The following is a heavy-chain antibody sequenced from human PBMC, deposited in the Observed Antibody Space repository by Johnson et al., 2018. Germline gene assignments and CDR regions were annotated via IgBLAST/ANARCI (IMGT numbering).Heavy chain of an antibody. D-gene: IGHD1-26*01. CDR2: IYPGDSDT. CDR3: ARSNNGSYPPGSVDI. J-gene: IGHJ3*02. Sequence: SGAEVKKPGESLKISCKGSGYSFTSYWIGWVRQMPGKGLEWLGIIYPGDSDTRYSPSFQGQVTTSADKSISTADLQWSSRKASDTAMYYWARSNNGSYPPGSVDIWGKGTMVTVSS. CDR1: GYSFTSYW. V-gene: IGHV5-51*01.